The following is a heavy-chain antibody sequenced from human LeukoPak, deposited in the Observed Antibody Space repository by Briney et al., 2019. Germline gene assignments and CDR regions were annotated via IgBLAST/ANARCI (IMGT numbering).Heavy chain of an antibody. Sequence: SGPTLVKPTQTLTLTCTFSGFSLSTSGVGVGWIRQPPGKALEWLALIYWDDDKRYSPSLKSRLTITKDTSKNQVVLTMTNMDPVDTATYYCAHLGNGYDFRFLPGLTAQHYFDYWGQGTLVTVSS. CDR3: AHLGNGYDFRFLPGLTAQHYFDY. CDR2: IYWDDDK. V-gene: IGHV2-5*02. D-gene: IGHD5-12*01. J-gene: IGHJ4*02. CDR1: GFSLSTSGVG.